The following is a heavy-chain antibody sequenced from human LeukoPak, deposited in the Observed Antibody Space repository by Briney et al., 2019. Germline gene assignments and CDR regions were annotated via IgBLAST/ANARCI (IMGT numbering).Heavy chain of an antibody. D-gene: IGHD6-13*01. V-gene: IGHV3-23*01. CDR3: AKAGRGPAAGTGSFFDY. J-gene: IGHJ4*02. Sequence: GGSLRLSCAASGFTFSSYAMSWVRQAPGKGLEWVSAISGGGVNTYYADSVKGRFTISRDNSKNTLSLQMNSLRAEDTAVYYCAKAGRGPAAGTGSFFDYWGQGTLVTVSS. CDR2: ISGGGVNT. CDR1: GFTFSSYA.